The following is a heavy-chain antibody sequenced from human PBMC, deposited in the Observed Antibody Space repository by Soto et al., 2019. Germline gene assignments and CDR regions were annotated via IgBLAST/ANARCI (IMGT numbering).Heavy chain of an antibody. CDR2: ISAYNGNT. CDR1: GYTFTSYG. D-gene: IGHD1-26*01. CDR3: ARDLRRWELLGGGYYGMDV. Sequence: QVQLVQSGAEVKKPGASVTVSCKASGYTFTSYGISWVRQAPGQGLEWMGWISAYNGNTNYAQKLQGRVTMTTDTATSTAYMELRSLRSDDTAVYYCARDLRRWELLGGGYYGMDVWGQGTTVTVSS. V-gene: IGHV1-18*01. J-gene: IGHJ6*02.